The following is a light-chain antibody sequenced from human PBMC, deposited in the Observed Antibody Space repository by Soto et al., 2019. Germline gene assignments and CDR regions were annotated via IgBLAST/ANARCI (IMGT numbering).Light chain of an antibody. CDR1: SNDVGAYNY. CDR3: SAFTSLSTVL. Sequence: QSVLTQPASVSGVRGQSITMSCTGTSNDVGAYNYVSWYQQHPGKAPKLMIYEVRNRPSGVSNRFSGSKSGTTAFLTISGLQAEDEADYYCSAFTSLSTVLFGGGTQLTVL. CDR2: EVR. J-gene: IGLJ2*01. V-gene: IGLV2-14*01.